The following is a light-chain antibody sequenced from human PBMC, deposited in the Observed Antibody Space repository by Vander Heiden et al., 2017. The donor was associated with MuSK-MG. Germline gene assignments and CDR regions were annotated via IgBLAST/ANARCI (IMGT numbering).Light chain of an antibody. V-gene: IGKV3-15*01. CDR2: GAS. Sequence: EIVMTQSPATLSVSPGERATLSCRASQSVSSNLAWYQQKPGQAPRLLIYGASTRATGIPARFSGSWSGTEFTLTISSRHSEDFAVYYCQQYNNWPPRTFGQGTKVEIK. CDR1: QSVSSN. CDR3: QQYNNWPPRT. J-gene: IGKJ1*01.